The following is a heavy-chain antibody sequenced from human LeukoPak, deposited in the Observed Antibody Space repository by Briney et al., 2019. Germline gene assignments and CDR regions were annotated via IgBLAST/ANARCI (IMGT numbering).Heavy chain of an antibody. J-gene: IGHJ4*02. V-gene: IGHV3-66*01. D-gene: IGHD3-10*01. Sequence: GGSLRLSCAPSGVTVSSNYMSWVRQAPGKGLEWVSVIYSGGSTYYADSVKGRFTISRDNSKNTLYLQMNSLRAEDTAVYYCARERPADYSFDYWGQGTLVTVSS. CDR2: IYSGGST. CDR3: ARERPADYSFDY. CDR1: GVTVSSNY.